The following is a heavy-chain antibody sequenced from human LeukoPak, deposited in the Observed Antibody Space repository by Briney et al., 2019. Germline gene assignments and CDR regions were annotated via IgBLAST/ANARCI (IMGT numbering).Heavy chain of an antibody. CDR2: ISSSGSTI. D-gene: IGHD4-11*01. CDR1: GFTFSSYE. Sequence: GGSLRLTCAASGFTFSSYEMNWVRQAPGKGLDWVSYISSSGSTIYYADSVKGRFTISRDNAKNSLYLQMNSLRAEDTAVYYCARDLRGRNYGNYYYYMDVWGKGTTVTVSS. CDR3: ARDLRGRNYGNYYYYMDV. V-gene: IGHV3-48*03. J-gene: IGHJ6*03.